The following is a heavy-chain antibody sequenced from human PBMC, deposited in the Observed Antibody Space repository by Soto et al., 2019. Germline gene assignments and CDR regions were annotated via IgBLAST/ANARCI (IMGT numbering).Heavy chain of an antibody. CDR3: ARDGPFGHYGDTSTYYLDY. CDR1: GFSFGSFP. Sequence: GGSLRLSCEASGFSFGSFPMNWVRQAPGRGLEWVSYISSLGNTINYADSVRGRFSVSRDNDKNTLYLQMDSLRDEDTAVYFCARDGPFGHYGDTSTYYLDYWGQGTQVTVSS. D-gene: IGHD4-17*01. J-gene: IGHJ4*02. V-gene: IGHV3-48*02. CDR2: ISSLGNTI.